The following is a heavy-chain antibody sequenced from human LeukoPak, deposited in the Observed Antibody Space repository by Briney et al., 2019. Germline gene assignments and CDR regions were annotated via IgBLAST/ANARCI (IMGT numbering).Heavy chain of an antibody. CDR1: GFTFDDYA. J-gene: IGHJ4*02. D-gene: IGHD6-13*01. Sequence: PGGSLRLSCAASGFTFDDYAMHWARQAPGKGLEWVSGISWNSGIIAYADSVKGRFTISRDNAKNSLYLQMNSLRAEDTAVYYCAKDGQLALFDYWGQGTLVTVSS. CDR3: AKDGQLALFDY. CDR2: ISWNSGII. V-gene: IGHV3-9*01.